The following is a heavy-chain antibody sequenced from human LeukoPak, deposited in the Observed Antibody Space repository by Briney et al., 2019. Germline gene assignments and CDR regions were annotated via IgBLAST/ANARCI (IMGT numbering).Heavy chain of an antibody. Sequence: GGSLRLSCAASGFTFSSYGMHWVRQVPGKGLEWVAFIRYDGSNKYYADSVKGRFTISRDNSKNTLYLQMNSLRAEDTAVYYCAKDRGYDFWSGYYPFGYWGQGTLVTVSS. CDR3: AKDRGYDFWSGYYPFGY. V-gene: IGHV3-30*02. J-gene: IGHJ4*02. CDR2: IRYDGSNK. CDR1: GFTFSSYG. D-gene: IGHD3-3*01.